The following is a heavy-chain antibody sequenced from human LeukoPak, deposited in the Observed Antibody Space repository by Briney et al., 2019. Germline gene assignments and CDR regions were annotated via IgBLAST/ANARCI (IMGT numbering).Heavy chain of an antibody. V-gene: IGHV3-48*02. CDR1: GFTFSSYS. CDR3: ARGNPYDSSGYGMDV. Sequence: GGSLRLSCAASGFTFSSYSMNWVRQAPGKGLEWVSYISSSSSTIYYADSVKGRFTISRDNAKNSLYLQMNSLRDEDTAVYYCARGNPYDSSGYGMDVWGQGTTATVSS. D-gene: IGHD3-22*01. CDR2: ISSSSSTI. J-gene: IGHJ6*02.